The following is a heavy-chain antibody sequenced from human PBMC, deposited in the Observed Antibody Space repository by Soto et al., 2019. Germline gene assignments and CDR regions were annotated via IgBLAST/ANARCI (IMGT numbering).Heavy chain of an antibody. D-gene: IGHD3-9*01. Sequence: SETLSLTCSVSGASISSYYWTWIRQPPGGGLEWIGYMHHTQGTNDNPSLRGRVHMSIDTSMNQLSLRLTSVTAADTAVYYCARVPCLGYFDWLDPWGHGTLVTVSS. J-gene: IGHJ5*02. CDR3: ARVPCLGYFDWLDP. CDR2: MHHTQGT. V-gene: IGHV4-59*01. CDR1: GASISSYY.